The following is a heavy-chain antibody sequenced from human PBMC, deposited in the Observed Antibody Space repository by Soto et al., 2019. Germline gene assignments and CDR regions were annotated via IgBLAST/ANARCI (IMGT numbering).Heavy chain of an antibody. CDR2: ISWDGGST. D-gene: IGHD2-21*01. J-gene: IGHJ4*02. CDR1: GFTFDDYT. Sequence: PGGSLRLSCAASGFTFDDYTMHWVRQAPGKGLEWVSLISWDGGSTYYADSVKGRFTISRDNSKNSLYLQINSLRTEDTTLYYCAKDMYRWLLPDYWGQGTLVTVSS. CDR3: AKDMYRWLLPDY. V-gene: IGHV3-43*01.